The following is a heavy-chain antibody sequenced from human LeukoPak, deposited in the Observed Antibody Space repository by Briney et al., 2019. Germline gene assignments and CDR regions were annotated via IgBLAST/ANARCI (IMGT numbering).Heavy chain of an antibody. CDR2: ITGDST. D-gene: IGHD3-9*01. CDR3: VYYFDFFDY. Sequence: GGSLRLSCAASGFTVSVNEMSWVRQAPGKGLEWVSSITGDSTYYAGSRRGRFTISRDNPRNTLHLQMNSLRAEDTTMYSTVYYFDFFDYWGQGTLVTVSS. V-gene: IGHV3-38-3*01. CDR1: GFTVSVNE. J-gene: IGHJ4*02.